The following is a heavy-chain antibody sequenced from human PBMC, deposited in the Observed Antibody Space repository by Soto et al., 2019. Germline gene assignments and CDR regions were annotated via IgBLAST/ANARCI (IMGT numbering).Heavy chain of an antibody. Sequence: QVQLVQSGAEVKKPGSSVKVSCKASGGTFSSYAISWVRQAPGHGLEWMGGISPICGTANYAQKFQGRVTITADDSTSTAYMALSSLRSEDTAVYYWARESRYCSGVSCYFLPGIGYWGQGTLVTVSS. V-gene: IGHV1-69*12. D-gene: IGHD2-15*01. CDR1: GGTFSSYA. J-gene: IGHJ4*02. CDR2: ISPICGTA. CDR3: ARESRYCSGVSCYFLPGIGY.